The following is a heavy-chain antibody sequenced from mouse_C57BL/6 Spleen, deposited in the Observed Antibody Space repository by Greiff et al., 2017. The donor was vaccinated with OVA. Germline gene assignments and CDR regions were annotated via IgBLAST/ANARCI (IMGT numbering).Heavy chain of an antibody. J-gene: IGHJ1*03. CDR1: GYSITSGYY. CDR2: ISYDGSN. CDR3: ARGLGRYFDV. Sequence: VQLKESGPGLVKPSQSLSLTCSVTGYSITSGYYWNWIRQFPGNKLEWMGYISYDGSNNYNPSLKNRISITRDTSKNQFFLKLNSVTTEDTATYYCARGLGRYFDVWGTGTTVTVSS. D-gene: IGHD4-1*01. V-gene: IGHV3-6*01.